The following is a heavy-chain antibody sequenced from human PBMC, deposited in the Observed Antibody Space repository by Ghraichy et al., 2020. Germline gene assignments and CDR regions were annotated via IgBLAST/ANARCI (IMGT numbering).Heavy chain of an antibody. CDR1: GFTFSSYS. V-gene: IGHV3-48*02. Sequence: GGSLRLSCVGSGFTFSSYSLNWVRQSPGKGLEWVSYITSSSRTTFYADSVKGRFTISRDNAQNSLYLQMNSLRDEDTAIYYCARGSRVVRFYYYDGMDVWGQGTMVTVSS. CDR2: ITSSSRTT. D-gene: IGHD4-23*01. CDR3: ARGSRVVRFYYYDGMDV. J-gene: IGHJ6*02.